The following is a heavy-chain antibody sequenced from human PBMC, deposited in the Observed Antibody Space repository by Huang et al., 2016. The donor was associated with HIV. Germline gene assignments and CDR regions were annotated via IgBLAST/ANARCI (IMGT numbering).Heavy chain of an antibody. CDR1: GYMFASYP. J-gene: IGHJ5*02. CDR2: INTSTERS. Sequence: QVRLVQSGSELKKPGASVKLSCRTSGYMFASYPIPWVRQSPGQGLEWIGWINTSTERSASAPACTGRFLLSFDTSSNMAYLEINGLESQDTAVYFCGRGGGGGSWQTPLVWLDPWGQGTLISVSS. V-gene: IGHV7-4-1*04. CDR3: GRGGGGGSWQTPLVWLDP. D-gene: IGHD2-15*01.